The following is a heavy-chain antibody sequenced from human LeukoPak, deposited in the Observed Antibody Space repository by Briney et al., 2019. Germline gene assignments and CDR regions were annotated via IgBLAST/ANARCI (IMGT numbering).Heavy chain of an antibody. CDR2: IYTSGST. D-gene: IGHD2/OR15-2a*01. Sequence: SETLSLTCTVSGGSISSHYYWSWIRQPAGKGLEWIGRIYTSGSTNYNPSLKSRVTISVDTSKNQFSLKLSSVTAADTAVYYCARAPVRYYVFDYWGQGTLVTVSS. CDR1: GGSISSHYY. V-gene: IGHV4-4*07. CDR3: ARAPVRYYVFDY. J-gene: IGHJ4*02.